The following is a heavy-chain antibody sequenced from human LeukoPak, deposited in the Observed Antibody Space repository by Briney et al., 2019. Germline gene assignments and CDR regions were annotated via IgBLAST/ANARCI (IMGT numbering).Heavy chain of an antibody. CDR2: ISSSGGTI. J-gene: IGHJ5*02. CDR3: ATALGYCSGGTCP. CDR1: GITLSGYTFSSYE. Sequence: GRSLRLSCAASGITLSGYTFSSYEMNWVRQAPGKGLEWVSYISSSGGTIYYTDSVKGRFAISRDNAKKSMYLQMNSLRAEDTAVDYCATALGYCSGGTCPWGQGTLVTVSS. D-gene: IGHD2-15*01. V-gene: IGHV3-48*03.